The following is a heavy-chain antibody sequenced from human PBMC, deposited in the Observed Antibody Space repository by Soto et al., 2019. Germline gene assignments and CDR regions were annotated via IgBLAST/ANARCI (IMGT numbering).Heavy chain of an antibody. J-gene: IGHJ2*01. CDR3: ARDPSMVRGENWYFDL. D-gene: IGHD3-10*01. CDR1: GFTFSSYS. CDR2: ISSSRSYI. V-gene: IGHV3-21*01. Sequence: EVQLVESGGGLVKPGGSLRLSCAASGFTFSSYSMNWVRQAPGKGLEWVSSISSSRSYIYYADSVRGRCTISRDDAKNPLYLQMNSLRAEDTAVYYCARDPSMVRGENWYFDLWGRGTLVTVSS.